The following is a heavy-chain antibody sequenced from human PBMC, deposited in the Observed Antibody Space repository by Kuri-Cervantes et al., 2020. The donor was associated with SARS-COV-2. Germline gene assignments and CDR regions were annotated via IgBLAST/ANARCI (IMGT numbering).Heavy chain of an antibody. CDR2: IYTGNKT. CDR1: GFTVSGNY. CDR3: ARDLGGVSGPFDY. D-gene: IGHD3-16*01. J-gene: IGHJ4*02. V-gene: IGHV3-53*01. Sequence: GESLKISCAASGFTVSGNYMSWVRQAPEKGLEWLSVIYTGNKTYYADSVKGRFTISRDNSKNTVYVQMDSLRAEDPAVYYCARDLGGVSGPFDYWGQGTLVTVSS.